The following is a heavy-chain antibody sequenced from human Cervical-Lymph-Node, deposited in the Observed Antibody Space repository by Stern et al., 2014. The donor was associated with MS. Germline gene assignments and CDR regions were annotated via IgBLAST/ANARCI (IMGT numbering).Heavy chain of an antibody. CDR2: IIPIFGTA. CDR1: GGTFSSYA. CDR3: ARGRYCSGGGCYDNNWFDP. J-gene: IGHJ5*02. Sequence: VQLVESGAEVKKPGSSVKVSCKASGGTFSSYAISWVRQAPGQGLEWMGGIIPIFGTANYAQKFQGRVTITADKSTSTAYMELSSLRSEDTAVYYCARGRYCSGGGCYDNNWFDPWGQGTLVTVSS. D-gene: IGHD2-15*01. V-gene: IGHV1-69*06.